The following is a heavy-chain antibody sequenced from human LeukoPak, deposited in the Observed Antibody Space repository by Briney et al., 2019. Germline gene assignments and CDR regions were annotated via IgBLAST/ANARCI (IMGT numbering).Heavy chain of an antibody. CDR3: ARSIPYGTTWYGRSDY. J-gene: IGHJ4*02. CDR2: IKPDGTTK. V-gene: IGHV3-7*03. CDR1: GFPFSSYS. D-gene: IGHD6-13*01. Sequence: QSGGSLRLSCAASGFPFSSYSMTWVRQAPGKGLEWVANIKPDGTTKFYVDSVKGRFTISRDNALNSLYLQMNSLRAEDTAIYYCARSIPYGTTWYGRSDYWGQGTLVTASS.